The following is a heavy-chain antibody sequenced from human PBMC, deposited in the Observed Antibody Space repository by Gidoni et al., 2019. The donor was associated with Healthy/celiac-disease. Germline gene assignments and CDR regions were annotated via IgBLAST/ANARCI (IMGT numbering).Heavy chain of an antibody. CDR2: IYRGGST. CDR3: KGVAATSPRDY. Sequence: EVQLVESGGGLIQPGGSMRRSCAASGFTVSSNYMSWVRQAPGKRLEWVAVIYRGGSTYYADSVKGRFTISRDNSKNTLYLQMNSLRAEDTAVYYCKGVAATSPRDYWGQGTLVTVSS. CDR1: GFTVSSNY. J-gene: IGHJ4*02. D-gene: IGHD6-19*01. V-gene: IGHV3-53*01.